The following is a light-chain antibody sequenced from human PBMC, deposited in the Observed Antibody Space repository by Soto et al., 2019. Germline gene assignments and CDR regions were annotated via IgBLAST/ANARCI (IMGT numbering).Light chain of an antibody. CDR2: EDN. CDR1: SGSIATNY. Sequence: NFMLTQPHSVSESPGKTVTISCTRSSGSIATNYVQWYQQRPGSAPTTVIYEDNQRPSGVPDRFSGSIDSSSNSASLTISGLRTEDEAEYYCQSYDGRPVFGGGTKLTVL. CDR3: QSYDGRPV. V-gene: IGLV6-57*04. J-gene: IGLJ2*01.